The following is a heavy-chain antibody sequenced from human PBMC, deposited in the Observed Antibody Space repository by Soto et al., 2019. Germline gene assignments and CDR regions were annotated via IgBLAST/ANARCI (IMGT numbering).Heavy chain of an antibody. V-gene: IGHV5-51*01. CDR1: GYSFTSYW. CDR2: IYPGDSDT. Sequence: GASLKISCKVSGYSFTSYWIGWVRQMPGKGLEWMGIIYPGDSDTRYSPSFQGQVTISADKSISTAYLQWSSLKASDTAMYYCARQRSGSDSSGYYYFDYWGQGTLVTVSS. J-gene: IGHJ4*02. D-gene: IGHD3-22*01. CDR3: ARQRSGSDSSGYYYFDY.